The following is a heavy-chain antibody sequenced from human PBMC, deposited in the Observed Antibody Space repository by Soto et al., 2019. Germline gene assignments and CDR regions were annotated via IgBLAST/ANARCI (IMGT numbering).Heavy chain of an antibody. CDR1: GGTFSSYA. D-gene: IGHD6-13*01. CDR2: IIPIFGTA. V-gene: IGHV1-69*13. Sequence: SVKFSCKASGGTFSSYAISWVRQAPGQGLEWMGGIIPIFGTANYAQKFQGRVTITADESTSTAYMELSSLRSEDTAVYYCAREGEAAAGTFDYWGQGTLVTVSS. J-gene: IGHJ4*02. CDR3: AREGEAAAGTFDY.